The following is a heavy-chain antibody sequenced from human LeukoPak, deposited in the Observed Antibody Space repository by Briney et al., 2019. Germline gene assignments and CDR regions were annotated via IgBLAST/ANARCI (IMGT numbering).Heavy chain of an antibody. Sequence: ASVKVSCKVSGYTLTELSMHWVRQAPGKGLEWMGGFDPEDGETIYAQKFQGRVTMTEDTSTDTAYMELSSLRSEDTAVYYCATGLGGSSYYYYGMDVWGQGTTVTVSS. J-gene: IGHJ6*02. V-gene: IGHV1-24*01. CDR3: ATGLGGSSYYYYGMDV. CDR1: GYTLTELS. D-gene: IGHD3-16*01. CDR2: FDPEDGET.